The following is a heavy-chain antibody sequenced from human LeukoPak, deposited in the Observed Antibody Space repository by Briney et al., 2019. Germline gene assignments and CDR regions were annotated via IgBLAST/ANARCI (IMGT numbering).Heavy chain of an antibody. V-gene: IGHV4-4*08. D-gene: IGHD2-21*01. Sequence: SETLSLTCAVSGGSISSYYWSWIRQPPGKGLEWIGYIYTGGSTNYNPSLASRVTISVDTSKNQFSLKRSSVTAADTAVYYCARHSAAHYYMDVWGKGTTVTVSS. CDR2: IYTGGST. J-gene: IGHJ6*03. CDR1: GGSISSYY. CDR3: ARHSAAHYYMDV.